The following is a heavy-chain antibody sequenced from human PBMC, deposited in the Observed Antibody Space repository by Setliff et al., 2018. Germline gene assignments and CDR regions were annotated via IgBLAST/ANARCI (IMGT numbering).Heavy chain of an antibody. CDR2: ISGDGGSI. D-gene: IGHD3-22*01. J-gene: IGHJ4*02. V-gene: IGHV3-23*03. CDR3: AKEWALPYYYDSSGYPDY. CDR1: GFTFTSDA. Sequence: PGGSLRLSCAASGFTFTSDALTWVRQAPGKGLEWVSIISGDGGSIYYADSVKGRFTISRDNSKNTLYLELNSLRVEDTALYFCAKEWALPYYYDSSGYPDYWGQGTLVTVSS.